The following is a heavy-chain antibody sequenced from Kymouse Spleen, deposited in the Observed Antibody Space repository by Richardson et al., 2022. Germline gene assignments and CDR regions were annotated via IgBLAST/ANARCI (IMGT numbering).Heavy chain of an antibody. CDR1: GFTFSNAW. D-gene: IGHD3-3*01. J-gene: IGHJ4*02. V-gene: IGHV3-15*01. CDR3: TTESITIFGVVFDY. Sequence: EVQLVESGGGLVKPGGSLRLSCAASGFTFSNAWMSWVRQAPGKGLEWVGRIKSKTDGGTTDYAAPVKGRFTISRDDSKNTLYLQMNSLKTEDTAVYYCTTESITIFGVVFDYWGQGTLVTVSS. CDR2: IKSKTDGGTT.